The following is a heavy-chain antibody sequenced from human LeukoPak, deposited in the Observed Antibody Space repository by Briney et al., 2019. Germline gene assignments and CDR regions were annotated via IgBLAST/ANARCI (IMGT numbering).Heavy chain of an antibody. V-gene: IGHV4-59*01. D-gene: IGHD6-19*01. CDR2: IYYSGST. J-gene: IGHJ4*02. CDR3: ARLYSSGWYWEYYFDY. Sequence: SETLSLTCTVTGGSTSSYYWSWIRQPPGKGLVWIGYIYYSGSTNYNPSLKSRVTISVDTSKNQFSLKLSSVTAADTAVYYCARLYSSGWYWEYYFDYWGQGTLVTVSS. CDR1: GGSTSSYY.